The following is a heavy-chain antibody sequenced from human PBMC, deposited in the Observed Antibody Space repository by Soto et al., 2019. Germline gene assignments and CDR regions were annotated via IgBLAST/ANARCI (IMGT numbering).Heavy chain of an antibody. CDR1: GGSSGDFY. J-gene: IGHJ4*02. D-gene: IGHD6-6*01. Sequence: SEALSHQSTVSGGSSGDFYWSWIRQPPGKGLEWIGYIYYSGSTNYNPSLKSRVTISVDTSKNQFSLNLRSMSPADTAVYYCARVGGLAARTFDYWGPGTLFT. CDR3: ARVGGLAARTFDY. V-gene: IGHV4-59*01. CDR2: IYYSGST.